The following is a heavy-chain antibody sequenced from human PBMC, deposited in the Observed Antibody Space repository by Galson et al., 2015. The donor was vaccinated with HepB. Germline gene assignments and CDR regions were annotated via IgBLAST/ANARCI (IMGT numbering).Heavy chain of an antibody. D-gene: IGHD6-19*01. CDR3: AKDMEWLVPIYHFDY. Sequence: SLRLSCAASGFTFSSHAMSWVRQAPGKGLEWVSGISGSGGSTHCADSVKGRFTISRDNSKNTLYLQMNSLRAEDTAVYYCAKDMEWLVPIYHFDYCGQGTLLTGSS. CDR2: ISGSGGST. J-gene: IGHJ4*02. CDR1: GFTFSSHA. V-gene: IGHV3-23*01.